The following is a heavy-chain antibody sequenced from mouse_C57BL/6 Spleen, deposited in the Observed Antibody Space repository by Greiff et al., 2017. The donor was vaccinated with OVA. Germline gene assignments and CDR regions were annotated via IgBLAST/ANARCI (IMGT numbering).Heavy chain of an antibody. D-gene: IGHD2-4*01. V-gene: IGHV1-64*01. CDR1: GYTFTSYW. Sequence: VQLQQSGAELVKPGASVKLSCKASGYTFTSYWMHWVKQRPGQGLEWIGMIHPNSGSTNYNEKFKSKATLTVDKSSSTAYMQLSSLTSEDSAVYYCARSGRDYDGSYWGQGTLVTVSA. CDR3: ARSGRDYDGSY. CDR2: IHPNSGST. J-gene: IGHJ3*01.